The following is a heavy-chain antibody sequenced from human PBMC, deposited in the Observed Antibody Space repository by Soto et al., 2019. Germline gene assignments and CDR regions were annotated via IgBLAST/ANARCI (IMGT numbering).Heavy chain of an antibody. V-gene: IGHV4-4*02. J-gene: IGHJ4*02. CDR2: IYHSGST. D-gene: IGHD4-17*01. CDR3: ARAPQPATVTTRGFDY. Sequence: SETLSLTCAVSGGSISSSNWWSWVRQPPGKGLEWIGEIYHSGSTNYNPSLKSRVTISVDKSKNQFSLKLSSVTAADTAVYYCARAPQPATVTTRGFDYWGQGTLVTVSS. CDR1: GGSISSSNW.